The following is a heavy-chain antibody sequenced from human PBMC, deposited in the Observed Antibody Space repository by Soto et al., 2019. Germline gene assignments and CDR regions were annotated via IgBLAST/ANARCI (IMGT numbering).Heavy chain of an antibody. CDR2: IHNSGTS. CDR3: ARDFYDSVGYTWFDS. Sequence: PSETLSLTCTVSGDTSTSYYWGWIRQAPGKGLEWIGHIHNSGTSTHNPSLNCRVTISIDMSKKQFSLKLTSLTSADTAVYYCARDFYDSVGYTWFDSWSQGTLVTVSS. CDR1: GDTSTSYY. D-gene: IGHD3-22*01. V-gene: IGHV4-59*01. J-gene: IGHJ5*01.